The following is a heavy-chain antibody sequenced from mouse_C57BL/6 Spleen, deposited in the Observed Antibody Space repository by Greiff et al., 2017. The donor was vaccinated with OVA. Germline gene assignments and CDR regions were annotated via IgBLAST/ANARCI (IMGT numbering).Heavy chain of an antibody. J-gene: IGHJ2*01. CDR2: FYPGSGSI. CDR3: ARHGSPNWDREGYFDY. CDR1: GYTFTEYT. Sequence: VKLQESGAELVKPGASVKLSCKASGYTFTEYTIHWVKQRSGQGLEWIGWFYPGSGSIKYNEKFKDKATLTADKSSSTVYMELSRLTSEDSAVYFCARHGSPNWDREGYFDYWGQGTTLTVSS. D-gene: IGHD4-1*01. V-gene: IGHV1-62-2*01.